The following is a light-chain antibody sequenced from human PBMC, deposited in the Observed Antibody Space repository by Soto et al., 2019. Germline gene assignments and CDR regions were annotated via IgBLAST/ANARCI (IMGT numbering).Light chain of an antibody. CDR1: QSVSSTY. V-gene: IGKV3-20*01. Sequence: EIVLTQSPGTLSLSPGERATLSCRASQSVSSTYLAWYQHKPGQAPRLLIYGAATRAAGVPDRFSGSVSGTDFTLTISRLEPEDFAVYYCQQYCSSPLFTFGPGTKVEIK. J-gene: IGKJ3*01. CDR2: GAA. CDR3: QQYCSSPLFT.